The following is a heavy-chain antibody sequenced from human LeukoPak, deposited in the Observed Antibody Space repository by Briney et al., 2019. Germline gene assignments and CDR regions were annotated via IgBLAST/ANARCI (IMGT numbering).Heavy chain of an antibody. CDR3: ARFGKAAYGLRLGELGPHFDY. V-gene: IGHV1-69*13. J-gene: IGHJ4*02. Sequence: GASVKVSCKASGGTFSSYAISWVRQAPGQGLEWMGGIIPIFGTANYAQKFQGRVTITADESTSTAYMELSSLRSEDTAVYYCARFGKAAYGLRLGELGPHFDYWGQGTLVTVSS. CDR2: IIPIFGTA. D-gene: IGHD3-16*01. CDR1: GGTFSSYA.